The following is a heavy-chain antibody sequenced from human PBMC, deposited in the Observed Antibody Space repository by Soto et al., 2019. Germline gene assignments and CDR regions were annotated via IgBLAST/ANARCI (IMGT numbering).Heavy chain of an antibody. Sequence: EVQLVESGGGLVQPGRSLRLSCAASGFTFDDYAMHWVRQAPGKGLEWVSGISWNSGSIGYAVSVKGRFTISRDNAKNSLYLQMNSLRAEETALYYCVDTIEAWGQGTLVTVSS. CDR3: VDTIEA. CDR1: GFTFDDYA. J-gene: IGHJ5*02. D-gene: IGHD5-12*01. V-gene: IGHV3-9*01. CDR2: ISWNSGSI.